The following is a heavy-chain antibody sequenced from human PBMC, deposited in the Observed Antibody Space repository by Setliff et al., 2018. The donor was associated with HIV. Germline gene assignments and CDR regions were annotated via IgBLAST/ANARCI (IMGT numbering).Heavy chain of an antibody. Sequence: SETLSLTCTVSGDSVSSRSYYWSWIRQPPGKGLEWIGRIYTSGSTNYNPSLKSRLTMSVEASKNQFSLRLSSVTAADTAVYYCARDRNNYDTNGPYWYFDLWGRGTLVTVSS. J-gene: IGHJ2*01. V-gene: IGHV4-61*01. CDR3: ARDRNNYDTNGPYWYFDL. CDR2: IYTSGST. CDR1: GDSVSSRSYY. D-gene: IGHD2-8*01.